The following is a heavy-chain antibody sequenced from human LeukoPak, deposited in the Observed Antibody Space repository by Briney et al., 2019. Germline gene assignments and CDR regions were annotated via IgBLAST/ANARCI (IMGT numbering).Heavy chain of an antibody. CDR1: GGTFSSYA. CDR2: SIPIFGTA. D-gene: IGHD3-22*01. V-gene: IGHV1-69*13. CDR3: ASEPRTYYYDSSDYYYFDY. Sequence: ASVKVSCKASGGTFSSYAISWVRQAPGQGLEWMGGSIPIFGTANYAQKFQGRVTITADESTSTAYMELSSLRSEDTAVYYCASEPRTYYYDSSDYYYFDYWGQGTLVTVSS. J-gene: IGHJ4*02.